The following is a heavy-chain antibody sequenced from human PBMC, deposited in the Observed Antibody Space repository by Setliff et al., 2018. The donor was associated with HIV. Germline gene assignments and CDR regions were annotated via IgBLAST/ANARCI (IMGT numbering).Heavy chain of an antibody. J-gene: IGHJ2*01. CDR3: ARETNASGSLTAYWYFNL. D-gene: IGHD3-10*01. CDR1: GGSISSGDYY. Sequence: SETLSLTCTVSGGSISSGDYYWTWIRQPPGKGLEWTGYIYNSGGTYYEPSLRGRVTISIDRSKNQFSLKLNSVTAADTAVYYCARETNASGSLTAYWYFNLWGRGTLVTVSS. CDR2: IYNSGGT. V-gene: IGHV4-30-4*08.